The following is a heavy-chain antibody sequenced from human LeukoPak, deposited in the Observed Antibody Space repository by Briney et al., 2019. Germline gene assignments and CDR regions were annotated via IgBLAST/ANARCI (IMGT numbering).Heavy chain of an antibody. CDR3: ARDRPGTIAAASDY. V-gene: IGHV3-21*01. CDR1: GFTFSSYS. CDR2: ISSSSSYI. J-gene: IGHJ4*02. Sequence: GGSLRLSCAASGFTFSSYSMNWVRQAPGKGLEWVSSISSSSSYIYYADSVKGRFTISRDNAKNSLYLQTNSLRAEDTAVYYCARDRPGTIAAASDYWGQGTLVTVSS. D-gene: IGHD6-13*01.